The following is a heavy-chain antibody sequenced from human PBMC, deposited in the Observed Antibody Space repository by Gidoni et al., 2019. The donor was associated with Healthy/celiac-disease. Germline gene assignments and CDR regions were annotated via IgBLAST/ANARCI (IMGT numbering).Heavy chain of an antibody. CDR3: AKPKTDTAMVRVGVVYVGRDYGMDV. Sequence: EVQLLESGGGLAQPGGSLSRYFPDSGFTSISHAMTWVRQGPGRGKGLEGVAAIRGRGGSTYYAGSVKGRFTISRDNSKNTLYLKMNSLRAEDKAVYDCAKPKTDTAMVRVGVVYVGRDYGMDVWGQGTTVTVSS. D-gene: IGHD5-18*01. V-gene: IGHV3-23*01. J-gene: IGHJ6*02. CDR1: GFTSISHA. CDR2: IRGRGGST.